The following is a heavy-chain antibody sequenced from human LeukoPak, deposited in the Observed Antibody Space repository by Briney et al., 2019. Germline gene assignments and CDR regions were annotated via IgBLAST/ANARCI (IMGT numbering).Heavy chain of an antibody. CDR1: GYTFTSYG. D-gene: IGHD2-2*01. V-gene: IGHV1-18*01. CDR3: ARSYIVVVPAANRGWFDP. Sequence: REASVKVSCKASGYTFTSYGISWVRQAPGQGLEWMGWISAYNGNTNYAQKLQGRVTMTTDTSTSTAYMELRNLRSDDTAVYYCARSYIVVVPAANRGWFDPWGQGTLVTVSS. CDR2: ISAYNGNT. J-gene: IGHJ5*02.